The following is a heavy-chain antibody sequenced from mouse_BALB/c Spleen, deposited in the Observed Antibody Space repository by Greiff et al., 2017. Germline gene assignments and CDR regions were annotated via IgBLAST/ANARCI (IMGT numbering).Heavy chain of an antibody. J-gene: IGHJ3*01. CDR3: VRSDSSGYEFAY. D-gene: IGHD3-2*01. CDR2: IRSKSNNYAT. CDR1: GFTFNTYA. Sequence: EVMLLESGGGLVQPKGSLKLSCAASGFTFNTYAMNWVRQAPGRGLEWVARIRSKSNNYATYYADSVKDRFTISRDDSQSMLYLQMNNLKTEDTAMYYCVRSDSSGYEFAYWGQGTLVTVSA. V-gene: IGHV10-1*02.